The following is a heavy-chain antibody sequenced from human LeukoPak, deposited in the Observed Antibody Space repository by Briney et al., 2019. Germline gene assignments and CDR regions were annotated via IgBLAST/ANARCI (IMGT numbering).Heavy chain of an antibody. CDR3: AKSGCSSTSCYKYMDV. Sequence: GGSLRLSCAVSGFSFTNFWMSWVRQAPGRGLEWVSSISSSSSYIYYADSVKGRFTISRDNAKNSLYLQMNSLRAEDTAVYYCAKSGCSSTSCYKYMDVWGKGTTVTVSS. V-gene: IGHV3-21*01. CDR2: ISSSSSYI. CDR1: GFSFTNFW. D-gene: IGHD2-2*02. J-gene: IGHJ6*03.